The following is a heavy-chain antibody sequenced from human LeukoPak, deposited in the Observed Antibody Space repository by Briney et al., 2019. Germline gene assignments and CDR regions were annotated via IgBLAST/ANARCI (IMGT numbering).Heavy chain of an antibody. CDR1: DGSISSYY. V-gene: IGHV4-59*08. D-gene: IGHD2-15*01. CDR3: ARLEVAATGDAFDI. CDR2: IYYSGST. Sequence: SETLSLTCTVADGSISSYYWSLLRQPRGKGVESSGHIYYSGSTNYNPSLKSRVTISVDTSKNQFSLKLSSVTAADTAVYYCARLEVAATGDAFDIWGQGTMVTVSS. J-gene: IGHJ3*02.